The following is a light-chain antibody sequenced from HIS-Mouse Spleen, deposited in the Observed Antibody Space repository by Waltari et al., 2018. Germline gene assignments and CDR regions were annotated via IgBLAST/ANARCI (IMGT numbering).Light chain of an antibody. CDR1: ALPKKY. J-gene: IGLJ2*01. CDR2: EDS. Sequence: SYELTQPPSVSVSPGQTARITCSGDALPKKYAYGYQQKSGQAPVVVIYEDSKRPSGIPERFSGSSSGTMATLTISGAQVEDEADYYCYSTDSSGNHRVFGGGTKLTVL. CDR3: YSTDSSGNHRV. V-gene: IGLV3-10*01.